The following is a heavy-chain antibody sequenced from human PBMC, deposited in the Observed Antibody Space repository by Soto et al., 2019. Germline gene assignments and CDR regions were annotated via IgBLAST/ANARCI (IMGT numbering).Heavy chain of an antibody. Sequence: SVKVSCKASGGTFSSYTISWVRQAPGQGLEWMGRIIPILGIANYAQKFQGRVTITADKSTSTAYMELSSLRSEDTAVYYCARALLDNIVVVPAAGKDIMDVWGKGTTVTVSS. J-gene: IGHJ6*03. D-gene: IGHD2-2*01. CDR3: ARALLDNIVVVPAAGKDIMDV. CDR2: IIPILGIA. V-gene: IGHV1-69*02. CDR1: GGTFSSYT.